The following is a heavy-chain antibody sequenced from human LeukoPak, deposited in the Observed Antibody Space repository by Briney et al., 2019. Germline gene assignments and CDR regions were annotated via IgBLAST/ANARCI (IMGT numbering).Heavy chain of an antibody. D-gene: IGHD6-13*01. V-gene: IGHV3-53*01. CDR1: GFTVSSNY. CDR3: ARVASSSWYYYGVDV. J-gene: IGHJ6*02. Sequence: SGGSLRLSCAVSGFTVSSNYMSWVRQAPGKGLEWVSIIYSGGSTYYADSVKGRFTISRDNSKNTLYLQMNSLRAEDTAVYYCARVASSSWYYYGVDVWGQGTTVTVSS. CDR2: IYSGGST.